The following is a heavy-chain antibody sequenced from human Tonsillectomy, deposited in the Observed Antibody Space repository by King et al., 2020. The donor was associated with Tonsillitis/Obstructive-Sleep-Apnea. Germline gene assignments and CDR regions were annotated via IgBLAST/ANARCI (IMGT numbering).Heavy chain of an antibody. CDR2: ISSSSSTI. J-gene: IGHJ4*02. CDR3: ARDQELRYFDWLLPFDY. CDR1: GFTFISYS. V-gene: IGHV3-48*02. Sequence: EQLVQSGGGLVQPGGSLRLSCAASGFTFISYSMNWVRQAPGKGLDWVSYISSSSSTIYYADSVKGRFTISRDNAKNSLYLHMNSLRDEDTAVYYCARDQELRYFDWLLPFDYGGQGPLVTVAS. D-gene: IGHD3-9*01.